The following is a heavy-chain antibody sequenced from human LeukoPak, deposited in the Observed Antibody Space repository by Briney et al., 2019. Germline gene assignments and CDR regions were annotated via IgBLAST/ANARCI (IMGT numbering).Heavy chain of an antibody. CDR1: GFTFSNYW. CDR2: VKEDGRVK. D-gene: IGHD4-23*01. V-gene: IGHV3-7*01. J-gene: IGHJ4*02. CDR3: ARDRDDGGFEY. Sequence: PGGSLRLSCAASGFTFSNYWVSWVRQAPEKGLEWVANVKEDGRVKQYMDSMKGRFTISRDSAKNSLYLQMNSLRVEDTAVYYCARDRDDGGFEYWGQGTLVTVSS.